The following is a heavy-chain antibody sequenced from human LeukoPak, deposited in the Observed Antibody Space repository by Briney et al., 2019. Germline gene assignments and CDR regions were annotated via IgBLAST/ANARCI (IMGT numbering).Heavy chain of an antibody. V-gene: IGHV1-24*01. J-gene: IGHJ6*03. Sequence: GASVKVSCKVSGYTLTELSMHWVRQAPGKGLEWMGGFDPEDGETIYAQKFQGRVTMTEDTSTDTAYMELSRLRSEDTAVYYCATEAAAGDPSYYMDVWGKGTTVTVSS. CDR2: FDPEDGET. CDR3: ATEAAAGDPSYYMDV. D-gene: IGHD6-13*01. CDR1: GYTLTELS.